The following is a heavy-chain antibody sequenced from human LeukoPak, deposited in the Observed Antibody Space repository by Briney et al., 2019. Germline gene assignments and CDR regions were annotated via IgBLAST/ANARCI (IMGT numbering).Heavy chain of an antibody. Sequence: SETLSLTCTVSGGSISSSSYYWGWIRQPPGKGLEWIGSIYYSGSTYYNPSLKSRVTISVDTSKNQFSLKLSSVTAADTAVYYCARSEAVAGPRGWFDPWGQGTLVTVSS. V-gene: IGHV4-39*07. CDR2: IYYSGST. CDR1: GGSISSSSYY. D-gene: IGHD6-19*01. CDR3: ARSEAVAGPRGWFDP. J-gene: IGHJ5*02.